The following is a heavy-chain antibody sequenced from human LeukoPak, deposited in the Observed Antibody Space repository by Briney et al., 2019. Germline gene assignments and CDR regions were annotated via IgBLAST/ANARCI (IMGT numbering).Heavy chain of an antibody. J-gene: IGHJ6*02. CDR3: ARSDVSDYYYGMDV. CDR2: IWYDGSNK. CDR1: GFTFSSYG. D-gene: IGHD3-16*01. Sequence: PGRSLRLSCAASGFTFSSYGMHWVRQAPGMGLEWVAVIWYDGSNKYYADSVKGRFTISRDNSKNTLYLQMNSLRAEDTAVYYCARSDVSDYYYGMDVWGQGTTVTVSS. V-gene: IGHV3-33*01.